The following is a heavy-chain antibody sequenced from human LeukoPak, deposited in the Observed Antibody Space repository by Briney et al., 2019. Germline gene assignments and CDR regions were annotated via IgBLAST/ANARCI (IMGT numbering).Heavy chain of an antibody. CDR1: GFTFSTYG. D-gene: IGHD1-26*01. J-gene: IGHJ4*02. CDR3: AKDHNSRWELLGY. Sequence: GGSLRLSCAASGFTFSTYGMHWVRQAPGKGLEWVAFIRYDGNNKYYADSVKGRFTISRDNSKNTLYLQMNSLRAEDTAVYYCAKDHNSRWELLGYWGQGTLVTVSS. CDR2: IRYDGNNK. V-gene: IGHV3-30*02.